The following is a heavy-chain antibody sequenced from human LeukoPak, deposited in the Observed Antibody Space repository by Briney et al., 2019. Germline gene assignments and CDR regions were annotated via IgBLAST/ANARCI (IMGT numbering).Heavy chain of an antibody. V-gene: IGHV4-4*07. CDR2: IYTSGST. CDR3: ARPRQANSWYYYYYMDV. J-gene: IGHJ6*03. CDR1: GGSISTYY. Sequence: SETLSLTCTVSGGSISTYYWNWIRQPAGKGLEWIGRIYTSGSTNYNPSLKSRVTMSVDTSKNQFSLKLSSVTAADTAVYYCARPRQANSWYYYYYMDVWGKGTTVTVSS. D-gene: IGHD6-13*01.